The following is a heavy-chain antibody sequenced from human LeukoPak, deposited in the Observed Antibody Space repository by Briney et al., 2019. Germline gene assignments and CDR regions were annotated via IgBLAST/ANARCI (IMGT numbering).Heavy chain of an antibody. CDR1: GFTFSSYE. Sequence: GGSLRLSCAASGFTFSSYEMSWVRQAPGKGLEWVSYISTSGTTEKYADTVKGRFTISRDNAKNSLYLQMYSLRAEDTAVYYCARGEQLNYFAYWGQGALVTVSS. D-gene: IGHD1-26*01. CDR2: ISTSGTTE. V-gene: IGHV3-48*03. J-gene: IGHJ4*02. CDR3: ARGEQLNYFAY.